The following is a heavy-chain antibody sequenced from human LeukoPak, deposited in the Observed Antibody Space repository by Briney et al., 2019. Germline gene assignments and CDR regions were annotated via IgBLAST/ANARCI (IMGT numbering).Heavy chain of an antibody. V-gene: IGHV4-34*01. CDR1: GGSFSGYY. CDR3: ARHITMVRGVKYYYMDV. Sequence: SETLSLTCAVYGGSFSGYYWSWIRQPPGKGLEWIGEINHSGSTNYNPSLKSRVTISVDTSKNQFSLKLSSVTAADTAVYYCARHITMVRGVKYYYMDVWGKGTTVTISS. J-gene: IGHJ6*03. D-gene: IGHD3-10*01. CDR2: INHSGST.